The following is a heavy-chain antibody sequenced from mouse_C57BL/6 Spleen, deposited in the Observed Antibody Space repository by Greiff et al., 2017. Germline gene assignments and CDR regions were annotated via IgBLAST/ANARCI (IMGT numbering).Heavy chain of an antibody. CDR3: ARSGGTTASFAY. D-gene: IGHD1-1*01. V-gene: IGHV1-72*01. CDR1: GYTFTSYW. CDR2: IDPNSGGN. Sequence: QVQLQQPGAELVKPGASVTLSCKASGYTFTSYWMHWVKQRPGRGLEWIGRIDPNSGGNKYNEKFKSKATLTVDKPSSTAYMQLSSLTSEDSAVYYCARSGGTTASFAYWGQGTLVTVSA. J-gene: IGHJ3*01.